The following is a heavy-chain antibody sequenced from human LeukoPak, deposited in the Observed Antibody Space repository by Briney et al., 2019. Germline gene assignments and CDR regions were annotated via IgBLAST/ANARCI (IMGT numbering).Heavy chain of an antibody. J-gene: IGHJ4*02. CDR1: GFTFSSYA. CDR2: ISGSGGST. Sequence: GGSLRLSCAASGFTFSSYAMSWVRQAPGRGLEWVSAISGSGGSTYYADSVKGRFTISRDNSKNTLYLQMNSLRAEDTAVYYCAKRDPPAVGATTSFFFDYWGQGTLVTVSS. D-gene: IGHD1-26*01. CDR3: AKRDPPAVGATTSFFFDY. V-gene: IGHV3-23*01.